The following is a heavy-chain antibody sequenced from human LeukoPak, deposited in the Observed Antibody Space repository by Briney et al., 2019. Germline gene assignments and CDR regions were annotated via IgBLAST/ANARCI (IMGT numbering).Heavy chain of an antibody. D-gene: IGHD2-2*01. CDR3: ARASPNIVAEPTAPLGFDP. CDR1: GDSISRGDYY. J-gene: IGHJ5*02. Sequence: SETLSLTCTVSGDSISRGDYYWGWIRQPPGKGLEWIAQIYYSGSAFSNASLKRRLSISVDTSKNQFSLKLTSVTAADTAVYYCARASPNIVAEPTAPLGFDPWGQGTLVTVSS. V-gene: IGHV4-30-4*08. CDR2: IYYSGSA.